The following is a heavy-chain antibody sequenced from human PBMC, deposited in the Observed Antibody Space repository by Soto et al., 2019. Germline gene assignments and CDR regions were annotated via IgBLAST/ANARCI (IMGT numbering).Heavy chain of an antibody. Sequence: TLSLTCAVSGGSISSGGYSWSWIRQSPGKGLEWIGQINHSGSTNYNPSLKSRVTISVDTSKNQFSLKLTSVTAADTAVYYCARDKITGLFDYWGQGTLVTVSS. V-gene: IGHV4-30-2*06. CDR1: GGSISSGGYS. CDR2: INHSGST. D-gene: IGHD2-8*02. J-gene: IGHJ4*02. CDR3: ARDKITGLFDY.